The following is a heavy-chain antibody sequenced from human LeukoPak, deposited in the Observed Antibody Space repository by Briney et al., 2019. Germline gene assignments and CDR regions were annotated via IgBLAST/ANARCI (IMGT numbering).Heavy chain of an antibody. CDR2: IYYSGST. CDR3: ARHPEPYYDFWSGPIRGMFDY. D-gene: IGHD3-3*01. Sequence: PSETLSLTCTVSGGSISSSSYYWGWIRQPPGKGLEWIGSIYYSGSTYYNPSLKSRVTISVDTSKNQFSLKLSSVTAADTAVYYCARHPEPYYDFWSGPIRGMFDYWGQGTLVTVSS. CDR1: GGSISSSSYY. V-gene: IGHV4-39*01. J-gene: IGHJ4*02.